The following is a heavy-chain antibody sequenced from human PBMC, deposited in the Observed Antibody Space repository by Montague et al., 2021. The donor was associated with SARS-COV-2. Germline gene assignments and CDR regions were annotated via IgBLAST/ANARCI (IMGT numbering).Heavy chain of an antibody. Sequence: SETLSLTCTVSGGSISSSSYYWGWIRQPPGKELEWIGSIYYSGSTYYNPSLKSRVTISVDTSKNQFSLKLSSVTAADTAVYYCARHYGVVVPAAIYYYYGMDVWGKGTTVTVSS. CDR2: IYYSGST. CDR1: GGSISSSSYY. J-gene: IGHJ6*04. D-gene: IGHD2-2*02. V-gene: IGHV4-39*01. CDR3: ARHYGVVVPAAIYYYYGMDV.